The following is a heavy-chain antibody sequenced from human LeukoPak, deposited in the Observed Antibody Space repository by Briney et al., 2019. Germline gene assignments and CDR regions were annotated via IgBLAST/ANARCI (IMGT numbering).Heavy chain of an antibody. V-gene: IGHV4-39*02. CDR1: GDSISTSNSY. CDR3: ARDETYSDVWGASTGGRRGNYLDY. Sequence: KPSETLSLTCTVSGDSISTSNSYWGWIRQPPGKGLEWIGTIYHSGRSHYNPSLKSRVTISVDPSKNHFSLKLSSVTAADTAMYFCARDETYSDVWGASTGGRRGNYLDYWGQGILVTVSS. J-gene: IGHJ4*02. CDR2: IYHSGRS. D-gene: IGHD3-3*01.